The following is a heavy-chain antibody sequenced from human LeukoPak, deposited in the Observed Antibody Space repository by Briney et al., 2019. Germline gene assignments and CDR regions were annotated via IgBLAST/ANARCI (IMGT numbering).Heavy chain of an antibody. J-gene: IGHJ4*02. CDR3: AREKSMAGIGGADF. V-gene: IGHV3-33*01. CDR2: IYSDGRNK. CDR1: GFSFNKYR. D-gene: IGHD3-16*01. Sequence: GGSLRLSCAASGFSFNKYRMHWVRQAPGKGLEWVGLIYSDGRNKYYADSVKGRFTISRDNSKDTLYLQMSGLRAEDTAVYYCAREKSMAGIGGADFWGQGTLVTVSS.